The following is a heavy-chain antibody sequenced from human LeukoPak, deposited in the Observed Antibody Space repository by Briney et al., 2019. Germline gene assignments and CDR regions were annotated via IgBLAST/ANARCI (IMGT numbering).Heavy chain of an antibody. CDR1: GFSFSDYY. CDR2: ISDSGSTM. CDR3: TRDRTLRFLEFDY. V-gene: IGHV3-11*04. J-gene: IGHJ4*02. Sequence: GGSLRLSCAASGFSFSDYYMFWIRQAPGKGLEWVSYISDSGSTMYYADSVKGRFTISRDNAKNSLYLQMNSLRAEDTAVYYCTRDRTLRFLEFDYWSQGTQVTVSS. D-gene: IGHD3-3*01.